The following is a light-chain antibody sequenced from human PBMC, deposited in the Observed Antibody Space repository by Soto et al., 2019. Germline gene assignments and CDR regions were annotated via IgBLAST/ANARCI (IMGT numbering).Light chain of an antibody. J-gene: IGLJ1*01. CDR1: SSDVDSYNR. CDR2: KIS. V-gene: IGLV2-18*01. CDR3: SLYTSSSTDV. Sequence: QSVLTQPPSVSASPGQSVTISCTGTSSDVDSYNRVSWYQQPPGTAPKLIIYKISNRPSGVPDRFSGSKSGNTASLTISGLQAEDEADYYCSLYTSSSTDVFGTGTKGTVL.